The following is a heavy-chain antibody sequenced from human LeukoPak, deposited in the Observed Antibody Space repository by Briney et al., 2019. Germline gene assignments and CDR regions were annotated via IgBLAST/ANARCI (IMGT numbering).Heavy chain of an antibody. CDR2: ISYDGSNK. J-gene: IGHJ4*02. CDR3: AAGWRYYYDRSNYPYYFDY. V-gene: IGHV3-30*03. D-gene: IGHD3-22*01. CDR1: GFTFSSYG. Sequence: PGRSLRLSCAASGFTFSSYGMHWVRQAPGKGLEWVAVISYDGSNKYYADSVKGRFTISRDNSKNTLFLQMNSLRAEDTAVYYCAAGWRYYYDRSNYPYYFDYWGQGTLVTVSS.